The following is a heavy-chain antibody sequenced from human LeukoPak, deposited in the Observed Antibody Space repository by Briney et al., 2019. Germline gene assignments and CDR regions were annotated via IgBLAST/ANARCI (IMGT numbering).Heavy chain of an antibody. D-gene: IGHD1-1*01. CDR2: IYYSGST. J-gene: IGHJ4*02. CDR3: ARQSVLEPFLDY. CDR1: GGSISCSSYY. Sequence: PSETLSLTCTVSGGSISCSSYYWAWIRQPPGKGLEWIGSIYYSGSTYYNPSLKSRVTISVDTSKNQFSLKLSSVTAADTAVYYCARQSVLEPFLDYWGQGTLVTVSS. V-gene: IGHV4-39*01.